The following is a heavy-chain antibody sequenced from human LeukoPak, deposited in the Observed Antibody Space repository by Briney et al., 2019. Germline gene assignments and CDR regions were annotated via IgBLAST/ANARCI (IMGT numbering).Heavy chain of an antibody. CDR2: INPSGGST. J-gene: IGHJ4*02. V-gene: IGHV1-46*01. CDR1: GYTFTSYY. Sequence: ASVKVSCKASGYTFTSYYMHWVRQAPGQGLEWMGIINPSGGSTSYAQKFQGRVTMTRDMSTSTVYMELSSLRSEDTAVYYCARAVGYNWDGYVFDHWGQGTLVTVSS. CDR3: ARAVGYNWDGYVFDH. D-gene: IGHD1-1*01.